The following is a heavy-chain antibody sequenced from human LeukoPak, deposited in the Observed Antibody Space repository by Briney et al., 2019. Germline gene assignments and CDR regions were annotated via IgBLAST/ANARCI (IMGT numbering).Heavy chain of an antibody. Sequence: GGSLRLSCAASGFTFCDYTMTWVRQAPGKGLEWVASISSDSSYIDYADSVKGRFTISRDNAKNSLFLKTDTLRGDDTGIYYCARDPNVLGITPYYFDFWGQGTLVTVSS. CDR2: ISSDSSYI. J-gene: IGHJ4*02. D-gene: IGHD3-10*02. V-gene: IGHV3-21*01. CDR1: GFTFCDYT. CDR3: ARDPNVLGITPYYFDF.